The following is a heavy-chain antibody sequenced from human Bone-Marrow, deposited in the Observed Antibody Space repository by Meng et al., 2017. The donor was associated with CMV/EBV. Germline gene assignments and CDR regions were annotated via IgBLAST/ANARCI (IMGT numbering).Heavy chain of an antibody. V-gene: IGHV3-66*02. CDR2: FSTGTST. D-gene: IGHD2-2*01. J-gene: IGHJ6*02. CDR3: ASVGYCSSTSCSTHFYYGLAV. CDR1: GFTVNNRY. Sequence: GESLKISCAGSGFTVNNRYMTWVRQSPGKGLEWVSVFSTGTSTYYADSVKGRFTISRDSSRDTLYLQMNSLRAEDTAVYYCASVGYCSSTSCSTHFYYGLAVWGQGNTV.